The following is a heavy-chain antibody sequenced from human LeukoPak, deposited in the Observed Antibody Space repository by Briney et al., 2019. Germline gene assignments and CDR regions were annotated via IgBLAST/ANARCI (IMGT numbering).Heavy chain of an antibody. Sequence: ASVKVSCMSSGYTFTGYYMHWVRQAPGQGGEWMGWINPNSGSTNYAQKFQGRVTMTKDTSISTAYMELSRLRSDDTAVYYCARDQGYYYDSSGYFDYWGQGTLVTVSS. CDR3: ARDQGYYYDSSGYFDY. V-gene: IGHV1-2*02. D-gene: IGHD3-22*01. CDR2: INPNSGST. CDR1: GYTFTGYY. J-gene: IGHJ4*02.